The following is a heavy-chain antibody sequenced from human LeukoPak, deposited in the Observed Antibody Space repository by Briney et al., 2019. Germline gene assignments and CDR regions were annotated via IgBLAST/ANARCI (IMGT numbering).Heavy chain of an antibody. J-gene: IGHJ6*03. CDR2: ISGSGGST. CDR3: AKKLDQGFGELFYYYYMDV. D-gene: IGHD3-10*01. V-gene: IGHV3-23*01. CDR1: GFTFSSCA. Sequence: PGGSLRLSCAASGFTFSSCAMSWVRQAPGKGLEWVSAISGSGGSTYYADSVKGRFTISRDNSKNTLYLQMNSLRAEDTAVYYCAKKLDQGFGELFYYYYMDVWGKGTTVTVSS.